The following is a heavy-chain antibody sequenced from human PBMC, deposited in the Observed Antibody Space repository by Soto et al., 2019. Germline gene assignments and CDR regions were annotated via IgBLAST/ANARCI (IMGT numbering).Heavy chain of an antibody. CDR2: IKQDGSEK. D-gene: IGHD3-10*01. CDR3: ARDPGLRITMVRGDRYYYGMDV. CDR1: GFTFSIYW. V-gene: IGHV3-7*03. J-gene: IGHJ6*02. Sequence: GGSLRLSCAASGFTFSIYWMSWVRHAPGKGLEWVANIKQDGSEKYYVDSVKGRFTISRDNAKNSLYLQMNSLRAEDTAVYYCARDPGLRITMVRGDRYYYGMDVWGQGTTVTVSS.